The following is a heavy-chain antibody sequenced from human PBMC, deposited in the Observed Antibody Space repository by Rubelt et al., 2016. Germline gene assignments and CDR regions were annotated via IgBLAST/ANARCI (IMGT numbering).Heavy chain of an antibody. D-gene: IGHD1-26*01. CDR1: GGSISSYY. CDR3: ARLVGATDYYYYGMDV. Sequence: QVQLQESGPGLVKPSETLSLTRTVSGGSISSYYWSWIRQPPGKGLEWIGYIYYSGSTNYNPSLTGRVTISVTTSKNQFSLKLRSVTAADTAVYDCARLVGATDYYYYGMDVWGQGTTVTVSS. V-gene: IGHV4-59*01. J-gene: IGHJ6*02. CDR2: IYYSGST.